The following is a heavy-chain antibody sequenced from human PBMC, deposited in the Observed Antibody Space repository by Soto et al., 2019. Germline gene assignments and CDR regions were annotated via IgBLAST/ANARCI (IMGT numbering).Heavy chain of an antibody. D-gene: IGHD2-15*01. V-gene: IGHV4-31*03. CDR1: GGSISSGGYY. CDR2: IYYSGST. Sequence: TLSLTCTVSGGSISSGGYYWSWIRQHPGKGLEWIGYIYYSGSTYYNPSLKSRVTISVDTSKNQFSLKLSSVTAADTAVYYCARGPSSRELLLPWYFDLWGRGTLVTVSS. J-gene: IGHJ2*01. CDR3: ARGPSSRELLLPWYFDL.